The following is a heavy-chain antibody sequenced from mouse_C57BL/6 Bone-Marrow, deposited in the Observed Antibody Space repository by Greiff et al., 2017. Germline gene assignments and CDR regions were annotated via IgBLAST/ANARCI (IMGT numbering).Heavy chain of an antibody. Sequence: QVQLQQSGAELVRPGTSVKVSCKASGYAFTNYLIEWVKQRPGQGLEWIGVINPGSGGTTYNEKFKGKATLTADKTSSTAYMQLSSLTSEDSSVYFCARDLATVVAYYFDYWGQGTTLTVSS. CDR2: INPGSGGT. CDR3: ARDLATVVAYYFDY. J-gene: IGHJ2*01. V-gene: IGHV1-54*01. D-gene: IGHD1-1*01. CDR1: GYAFTNYL.